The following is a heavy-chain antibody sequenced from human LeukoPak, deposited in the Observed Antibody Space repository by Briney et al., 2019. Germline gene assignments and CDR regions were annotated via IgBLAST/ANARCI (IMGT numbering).Heavy chain of an antibody. CDR3: ATQSRSGWYRVMEYFQH. Sequence: ASVKVSCKVSGYTLTELSMHWVRQAPGKGLEWMGGFDPEDGETIYAQKFQGRVTMTEDTSTDTAYMELSSLRSEDTAVYYCATQSRSGWYRVMEYFQHWGQGTLVTVSS. D-gene: IGHD6-19*01. CDR1: GYTLTELS. CDR2: FDPEDGET. J-gene: IGHJ1*01. V-gene: IGHV1-24*01.